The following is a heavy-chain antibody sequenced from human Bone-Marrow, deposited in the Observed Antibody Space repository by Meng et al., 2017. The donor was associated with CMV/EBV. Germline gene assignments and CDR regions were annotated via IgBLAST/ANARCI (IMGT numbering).Heavy chain of an antibody. CDR3: ARGKRGITARPFLIWVY. CDR1: GFTFSSYG. Sequence: GESLKISCAASGFTFSSYGMHWVRQAPGKGLEWVAVIWYDGSNKYYADSVKGRFTISRDNSKNTLYLQMNSLRAEDTAVYYCARGKRGITARPFLIWVYWGQGTLVTVSS. J-gene: IGHJ4*02. D-gene: IGHD6-6*01. V-gene: IGHV3-33*01. CDR2: IWYDGSNK.